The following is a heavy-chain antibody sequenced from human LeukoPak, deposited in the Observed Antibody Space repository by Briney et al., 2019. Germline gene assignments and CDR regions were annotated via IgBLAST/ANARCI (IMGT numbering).Heavy chain of an antibody. Sequence: GGCLRLSCAASEFTFSSYGMSWVRQAPGKGLEWVSSISGSGGSTQYADSVQGRFAISRDNSKNTLYLQMNSLRVEDTAVYFCARDPNGDYIGTFDMWGRGTMVSVSS. CDR1: EFTFSSYG. V-gene: IGHV3-23*01. CDR2: ISGSGGST. J-gene: IGHJ3*02. CDR3: ARDPNGDYIGTFDM. D-gene: IGHD4-17*01.